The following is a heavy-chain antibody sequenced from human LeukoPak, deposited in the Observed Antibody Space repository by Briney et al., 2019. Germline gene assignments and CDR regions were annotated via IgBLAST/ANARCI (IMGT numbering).Heavy chain of an antibody. CDR1: GYTFTSYG. CDR2: ISAYNGNT. D-gene: IGHD6-13*01. CDR3: ARDLIAAAKHGSGWFDP. V-gene: IGHV1-18*01. J-gene: IGHJ5*02. Sequence: ASVKVSCKASGYTFTSYGISWVRQAPGQGLEWMGWISAYNGNTNYAQKFQGRVTMTTDTSTSTAYMELRSLRSDDTAVYYCARDLIAAAKHGSGWFDPWGQGTLVTVSS.